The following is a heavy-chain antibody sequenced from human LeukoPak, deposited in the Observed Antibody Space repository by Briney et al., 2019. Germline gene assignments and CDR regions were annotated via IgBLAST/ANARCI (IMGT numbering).Heavy chain of an antibody. CDR2: IYRDGSTT. CDR3: XKXALY. CDR1: XFGFSRYW. J-gene: IGHJ4*02. V-gene: IGHV3-74*01. Sequence: CXASXFGFSRYWMHWVRQAPGTGLKWVSRIYRDGSTTDYADSVKGRFTISRDNSKNTRYLQMKSLKAEEAAVYYCXKXALYWGQGTLVTVSS.